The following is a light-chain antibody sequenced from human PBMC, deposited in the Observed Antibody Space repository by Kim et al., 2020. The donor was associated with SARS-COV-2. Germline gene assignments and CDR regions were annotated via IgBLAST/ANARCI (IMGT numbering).Light chain of an antibody. CDR2: EVP. V-gene: IGLV2-8*01. CDR3: SSYTDSDTLI. J-gene: IGLJ2*01. Sequence: GQSVTISCTGTHSDIGRFNYVSWYQHHPGRAPKLSIYEVPRRPSGVPDRFSGSKSANAASLTVSGLQTEDEADYYCSSYTDSDTLIFGGGTQLTVL. CDR1: HSDIGRFNY.